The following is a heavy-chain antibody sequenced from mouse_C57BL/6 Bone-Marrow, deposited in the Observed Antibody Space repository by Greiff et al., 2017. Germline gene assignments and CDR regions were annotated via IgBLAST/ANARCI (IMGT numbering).Heavy chain of an antibody. CDR1: GYTFTSYG. CDR2: IYPRSGNT. CDR3: ARKGAKFITTVALDY. J-gene: IGHJ2*01. Sequence: QVQLKESGAELARPGASVKLSCKASGYTFTSYGISWVKQRTGQGLEWIGEIYPRSGNTYYNEKFKGKATLNADKSSSTAYLELRSLTSEDSAGYFCARKGAKFITTVALDYWGQGTTLTVSS. D-gene: IGHD1-1*01. V-gene: IGHV1-81*01.